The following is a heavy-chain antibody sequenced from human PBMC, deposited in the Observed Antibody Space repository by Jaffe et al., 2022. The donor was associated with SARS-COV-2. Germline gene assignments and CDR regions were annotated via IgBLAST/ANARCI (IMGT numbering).Heavy chain of an antibody. CDR1: EFTFSTYA. V-gene: IGHV3-33*01. CDR2: IWYDGSNK. CDR3: ARDGGSYRTGGMDV. J-gene: IGHJ6*02. D-gene: IGHD1-26*01. Sequence: QEQLVESGGGVVQPGRSLRLSCAASEFTFSTYAMHWVRQAPGKGLEWVAIIWYDGSNKYYADSVKGRFTISRDASKNTLYLQMNSLRADDTAVYYCARDGGSYRTGGMDVWGQGTTVTVSS.